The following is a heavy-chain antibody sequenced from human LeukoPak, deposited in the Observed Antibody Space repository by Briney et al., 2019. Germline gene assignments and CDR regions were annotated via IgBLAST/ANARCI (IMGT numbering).Heavy chain of an antibody. V-gene: IGHV4-4*07. CDR2: INTCGNT. Sequence: PSETLSLTCTVSGDSISNYYWTWIRQSAGKGLQWIGRINTCGNTNYNPYLKSRVTMSLDTSKNQFFLNLSSVTAADTAVYYCARERLGFRVDVWGKGTTVTVSS. J-gene: IGHJ6*04. CDR1: GDSISNYY. D-gene: IGHD3-10*01. CDR3: ARERLGFRVDV.